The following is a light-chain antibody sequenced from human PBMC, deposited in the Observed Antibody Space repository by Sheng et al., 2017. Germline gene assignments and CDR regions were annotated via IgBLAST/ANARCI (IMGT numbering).Light chain of an antibody. CDR3: SSYTSSTTYV. J-gene: IGLJ1*01. CDR2: DVN. CDR1: SSDIGAYNY. Sequence: QSALTQPASVSGSPGQSITISCTGTSSDIGAYNYVSWYQHHPGKVPKLIIYDVNTRPSGVSNRFSGSKSGNTASLTISGLQAEDEADYYCSSYTSSTTYVFGTGTKVTVL. V-gene: IGLV2-14*03.